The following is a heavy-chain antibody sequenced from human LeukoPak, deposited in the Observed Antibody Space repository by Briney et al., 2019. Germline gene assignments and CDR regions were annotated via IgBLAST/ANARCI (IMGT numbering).Heavy chain of an antibody. CDR1: GFTFSRNW. CDR3: VRESEYSDWLLDY. J-gene: IGHJ4*02. D-gene: IGHD3-9*01. CDR2: ISSDGSTT. Sequence: PGGSLRLSCAASGFTFSRNWMHWVRQAPGKGLLWVSRISSDGSTTTYADSVKGRFIISRDNAKNTLYLQMNSLRVEDTAVYFCVRESEYSDWLLDYWGQGTLVTVSS. V-gene: IGHV3-74*01.